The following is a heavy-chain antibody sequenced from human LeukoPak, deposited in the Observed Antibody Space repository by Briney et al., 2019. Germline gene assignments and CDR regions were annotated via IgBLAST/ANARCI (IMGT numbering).Heavy chain of an antibody. CDR3: AKEMIIVVGAFDI. D-gene: IGHD3-22*01. CDR2: ISGSGGST. J-gene: IGHJ3*02. CDR1: GFTFSSYA. V-gene: IGHV3-23*01. Sequence: GRSLRLSCGASGFTFSSYAMSWVRQAPGKGLEWVADISGSGGSTYYADSVKGRFTISRDNSKNTLYLQMNSLRAEDTAVYYCAKEMIIVVGAFDIWGQGTMVTVSS.